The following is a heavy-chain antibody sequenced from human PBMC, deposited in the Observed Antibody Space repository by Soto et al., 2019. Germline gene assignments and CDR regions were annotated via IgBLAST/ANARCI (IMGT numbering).Heavy chain of an antibody. Sequence: QVQLVQSGAEVKKPGSSVKVSCKASGGTFSSYAISWVRQAPGQGLEWMGGIIPIFGTANYAQKLQGRVTMTTDTSTSTAYMELRSLRSDDTAVYYCARRVGGYSRIPLDYWGQGTLVTVSS. J-gene: IGHJ4*02. CDR1: GGTFSSYA. D-gene: IGHD4-4*01. CDR2: IIPIFGTA. CDR3: ARRVGGYSRIPLDY. V-gene: IGHV1-69*06.